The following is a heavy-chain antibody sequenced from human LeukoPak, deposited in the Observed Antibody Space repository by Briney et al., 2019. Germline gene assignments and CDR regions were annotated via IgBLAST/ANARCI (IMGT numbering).Heavy chain of an antibody. CDR2: ISSSSSYI. J-gene: IGHJ4*02. CDR3: ASYSSGYYQVDY. CDR1: GFTFSSYS. V-gene: IGHV3-21*01. D-gene: IGHD3-22*01. Sequence: GGSLRLSCAASGFTFSSYSMNWVRQAPGKGLEWVSSISSSSSYIYYADSVKGRFTISRDNAKNSLYLQMNSRRAEGTAVYYCASYSSGYYQVDYWGQGTLVTVSS.